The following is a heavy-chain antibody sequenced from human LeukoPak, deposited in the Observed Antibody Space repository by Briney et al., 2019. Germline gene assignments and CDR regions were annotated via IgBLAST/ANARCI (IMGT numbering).Heavy chain of an antibody. D-gene: IGHD6-13*01. CDR2: IKQAESER. CDR3: ARDGIAAAGLFDY. Sequence: GGSLRLSCAGSGFSISNYWMSWVRQAPGKGLEWVANIKQAESERFYVDSVKDRFIISRENAENSVYLQMNSLRAEDTAVYYCARDGIAAAGLFDYWGQGTLVTVSS. V-gene: IGHV3-7*01. J-gene: IGHJ4*02. CDR1: GFSISNYW.